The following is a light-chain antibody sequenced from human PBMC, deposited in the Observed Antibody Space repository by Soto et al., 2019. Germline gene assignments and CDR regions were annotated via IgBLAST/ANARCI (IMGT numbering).Light chain of an antibody. Sequence: EIVLTQYPGTLSLSPGERATLSCRASQSVSSYYLAWYQQKPGQAPRLLIYGAPSRATGIPDRFSGSRSGTDFTLTISSLEAEDFAVYYCQQYGSSLYTLGQGTELEIK. V-gene: IGKV3-20*01. J-gene: IGKJ2*01. CDR1: QSVSSYY. CDR3: QQYGSSLYT. CDR2: GAP.